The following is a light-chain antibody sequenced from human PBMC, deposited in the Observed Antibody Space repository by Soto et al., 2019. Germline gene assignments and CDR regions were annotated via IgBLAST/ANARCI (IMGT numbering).Light chain of an antibody. CDR1: SSDVGGYNH. CDR3: SSYTSRNTRV. Sequence: QSVLTQPASVSGSPGQSITISCTGTSSDVGGYNHVSWYQQHPGKAPKLRIYDVSNRPSGVSNRFSGSKSGNTASLSISGLQPEDEADYHCSSYTSRNTRVFGGGTQLTVL. V-gene: IGLV2-14*01. CDR2: DVS. J-gene: IGLJ3*02.